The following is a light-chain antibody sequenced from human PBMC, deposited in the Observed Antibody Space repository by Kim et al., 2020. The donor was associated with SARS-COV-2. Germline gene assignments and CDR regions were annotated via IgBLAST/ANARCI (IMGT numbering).Light chain of an antibody. V-gene: IGLV1-40*01. CDR1: SSNIGAGYD. Sequence: QSVLTHPPSVSGAPGQRVTISCTGSSSNIGAGYDVHWYQQLPGTAPKLLIYGNSNRPSGVPDRFSGSKSGTSASLAITGLQAGDEADYYCQSYDSSLGGSRVFGGGTRLTFL. CDR2: GNS. CDR3: QSYDSSLGGSRV. J-gene: IGLJ3*02.